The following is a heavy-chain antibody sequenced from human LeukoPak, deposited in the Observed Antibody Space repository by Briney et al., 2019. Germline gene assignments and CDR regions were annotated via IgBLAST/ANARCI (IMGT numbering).Heavy chain of an antibody. CDR3: ARDESGYDILTGSAGY. Sequence: PGGSLRLSCAASGFTFSSYSMNWVRQAPGKGLEWVSSISSGSSYIYYADSVKGRFTISRDNAKNSLYLQMNSLRAEDTAVYYCARDESGYDILTGSAGYWGQGTLVTVSS. CDR2: ISSGSSYI. V-gene: IGHV3-21*01. J-gene: IGHJ4*02. D-gene: IGHD3-9*01. CDR1: GFTFSSYS.